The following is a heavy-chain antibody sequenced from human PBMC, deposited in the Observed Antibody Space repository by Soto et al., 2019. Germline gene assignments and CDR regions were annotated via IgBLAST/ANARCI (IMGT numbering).Heavy chain of an antibody. V-gene: IGHV4-59*08. CDR2: IYYSGST. D-gene: IGHD3-3*01. CDR1: GGSISSYY. CDR3: ARLGYYDFWSGYYIDY. Sequence: SETLSLTCTVSGGSISSYYWSWIRQPPGKGLEWIGYIYYSGSTNYNPSLKSRVTISVDTSKNQFSLKLSSVTAADTAVYYCARLGYYDFWSGYYIDYWGQGTLVTVSS. J-gene: IGHJ4*02.